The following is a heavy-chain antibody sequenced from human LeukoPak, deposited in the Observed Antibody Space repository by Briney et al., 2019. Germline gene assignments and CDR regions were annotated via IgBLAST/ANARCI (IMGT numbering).Heavy chain of an antibody. CDR3: ARENYYDSSGYFGY. V-gene: IGHV3-21*01. CDR1: GFTFSSHA. Sequence: PGGSLRLSCAASGFTFSSHAMNWVRQAPGKGLEWVSTISSSSSYIYYADSVKGRFTISRDNAKNSLYLQMNSLRAEDTAVYYCARENYYDSSGYFGYWGQGTLVTVSS. J-gene: IGHJ4*02. CDR2: ISSSSSYI. D-gene: IGHD3-22*01.